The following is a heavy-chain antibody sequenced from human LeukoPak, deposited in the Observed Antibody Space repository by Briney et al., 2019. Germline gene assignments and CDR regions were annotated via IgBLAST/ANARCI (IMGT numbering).Heavy chain of an antibody. Sequence: SETLSLTCTVSGGSISSGGYYWTWIRQHPGKGLEGIGYIYYSGSTYYNSGGTYYNPSLKSRVAISVDTSKNQFSLKLSSVTAADTAVYYCARAGSGAAGLFDYWGQGTLVTVSS. CDR2: IYYSGSTYYNSGGT. D-gene: IGHD6-13*01. V-gene: IGHV4-31*03. J-gene: IGHJ4*02. CDR3: ARAGSGAAGLFDY. CDR1: GGSISSGGYY.